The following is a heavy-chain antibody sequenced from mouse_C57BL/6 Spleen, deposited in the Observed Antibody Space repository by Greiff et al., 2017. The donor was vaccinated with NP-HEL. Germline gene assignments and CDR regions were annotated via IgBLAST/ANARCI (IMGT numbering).Heavy chain of an antibody. CDR3: ARDGLPMDY. D-gene: IGHD6-1*01. CDR2: ISDGGSYT. CDR1: GFTFSSYA. V-gene: IGHV5-4*01. Sequence: EVMLVESGGGLVKPGGSLKLSCAASGFTFSSYAMSWVRQTPEKRLEWVATISDGGSYTYYPDNVKGRFTISRDNAKNNLYLQMSHLKSEDTAMYYCARDGLPMDYWGQGTSVTVSS. J-gene: IGHJ4*01.